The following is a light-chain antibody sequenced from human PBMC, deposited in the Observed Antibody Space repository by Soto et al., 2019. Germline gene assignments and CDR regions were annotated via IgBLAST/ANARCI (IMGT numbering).Light chain of an antibody. CDR1: QSVSSD. Sequence: EIVMTQSPATLSVTPGERATLSCRASQSVSSDLAWYHQKPGQAPRLLIYGASSRATGIPDRFSGSGSGTDFTLTISRLEPEDFAVYYCQQYGSSQITFGQGTRLEIK. J-gene: IGKJ5*01. CDR2: GAS. CDR3: QQYGSSQIT. V-gene: IGKV3-20*01.